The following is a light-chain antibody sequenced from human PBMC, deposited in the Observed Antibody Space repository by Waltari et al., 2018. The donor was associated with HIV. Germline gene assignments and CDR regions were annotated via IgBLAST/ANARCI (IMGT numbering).Light chain of an antibody. Sequence: QSALTQPRSVSGSPGQSVTISCTGTSSYVGDYNYVSWYQQHPGKAPKLMIFDVNKRPSGVPDRFSGSKSGNTASLTISGLQAEDEADYYCCSYADDYTWVFGGGTKLTVL. CDR1: SSYVGDYNY. V-gene: IGLV2-11*01. CDR2: DVN. CDR3: CSYADDYTWV. J-gene: IGLJ3*02.